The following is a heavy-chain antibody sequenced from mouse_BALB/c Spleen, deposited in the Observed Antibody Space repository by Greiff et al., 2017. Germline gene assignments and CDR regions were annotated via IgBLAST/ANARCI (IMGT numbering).Heavy chain of an antibody. CDR1: GYTFTSYV. J-gene: IGHJ3*01. D-gene: IGHD2-3*01. CDR3: ARVRAYDGYSFAY. CDR2: INPYNDGT. Sequence: VQLKESGPELVKPGASVKMSCKASGYTFTSYVMHWVKQKPGQGLEWIGYINPYNDGTKYNEKFKGKATLTSDKSSSTAYMELSSLTSEDSAVYYCARVRAYDGYSFAYWGQGTLVTVSA. V-gene: IGHV1-14*01.